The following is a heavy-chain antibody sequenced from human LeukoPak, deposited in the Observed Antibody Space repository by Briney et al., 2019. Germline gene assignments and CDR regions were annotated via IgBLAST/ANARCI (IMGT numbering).Heavy chain of an antibody. D-gene: IGHD3-22*01. CDR3: ARDPEYYYDSSGPGAFDI. V-gene: IGHV1-69*05. CDR2: IIPIFGTA. CDR1: GGTFSSYA. J-gene: IGHJ3*02. Sequence: APVKVSCKASGGTFSSYAISWVRQAPGQGLEWMGGIIPIFGTANYAQKFQGRVTITTDESTSTAYMELSSLRSEDTAVYYCARDPEYYYDSSGPGAFDIWGQGTMVTVSS.